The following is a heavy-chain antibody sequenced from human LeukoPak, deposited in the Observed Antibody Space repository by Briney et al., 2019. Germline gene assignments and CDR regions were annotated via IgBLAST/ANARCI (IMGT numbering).Heavy chain of an antibody. CDR3: ARGLIIGYDYVWGSYLNAFDI. CDR1: GGSFSGYY. CDR2: INHSGST. V-gene: IGHV4-34*01. D-gene: IGHD3-16*01. Sequence: SETLSLTCAVYGGSFSGYYWSWTRQPPGKGLEWIGEINHSGSTNYNPSLKSRVTISVDTSKNQFSLKLSSVTAADTAVYYCARGLIIGYDYVWGSYLNAFDIWGQGTMVTVSS. J-gene: IGHJ3*02.